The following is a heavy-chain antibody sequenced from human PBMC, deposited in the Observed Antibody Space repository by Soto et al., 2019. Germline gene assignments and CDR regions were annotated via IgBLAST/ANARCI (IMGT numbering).Heavy chain of an antibody. CDR3: ARPRYGGGYYYYGMDV. J-gene: IGHJ6*02. CDR1: GYTFTSYD. CDR2: MNPNSGNT. V-gene: IGHV1-8*01. D-gene: IGHD3-16*01. Sequence: QVQLVQSGAEVKKPGASVKVSCKASGYTFTSYDINWVRQATGQGLEWMGWMNPNSGNTGYAQKFQGRVNMTRNTSISTAYMELSSLRSEDTAVYYCARPRYGGGYYYYGMDVWGQGTTVTVSS.